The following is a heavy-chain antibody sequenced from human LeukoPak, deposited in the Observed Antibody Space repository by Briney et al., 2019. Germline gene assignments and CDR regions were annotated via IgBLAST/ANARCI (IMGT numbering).Heavy chain of an antibody. V-gene: IGHV4-34*01. CDR3: ARVAAGTHFDY. CDR1: GGSFSGYY. CDR2: INHSGST. D-gene: IGHD6-19*01. J-gene: IGHJ4*02. Sequence: SETLSLTCAGYGGSFSGYYWSWIRQPPGKGLEGIGEINHSGSTNYNPSLKSRGTISVETSKNPFSLKLSSVTAADTAVYYCARVAAGTHFDYWGQGTLVTVSS.